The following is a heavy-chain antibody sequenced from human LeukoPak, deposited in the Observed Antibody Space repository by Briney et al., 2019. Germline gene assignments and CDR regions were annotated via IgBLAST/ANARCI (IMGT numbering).Heavy chain of an antibody. CDR3: VKVLGAYIADY. CDR1: GFTFSSYA. V-gene: IGHV3-64D*09. Sequence: PGGSLRLSCSASGFTFSSYAMHWVRQAPGQGLEYVSTITGNGGRTYYADSVKGRFTISRDNSKNTLYLQMSNLRPEGTAVYYCVKVLGAYIADYWGQGTLVTVSS. J-gene: IGHJ4*02. CDR2: ITGNGGRT. D-gene: IGHD3-3*02.